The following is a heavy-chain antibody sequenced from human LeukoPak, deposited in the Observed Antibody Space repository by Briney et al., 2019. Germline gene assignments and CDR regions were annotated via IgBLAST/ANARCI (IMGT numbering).Heavy chain of an antibody. J-gene: IGHJ4*02. D-gene: IGHD6-13*01. CDR2: INAGNGNT. Sequence: ASVKVSCKASGGTFSSYAISWVRQAPGQRLEWMGWINAGNGNTKYSQKFQGRVTITRDTSASTAYMELSSLRSEDTAVYYCARDRSGGSSWSFDYWGQGTLVTVSS. CDR3: ARDRSGGSSWSFDY. CDR1: GGTFSSYA. V-gene: IGHV1-3*01.